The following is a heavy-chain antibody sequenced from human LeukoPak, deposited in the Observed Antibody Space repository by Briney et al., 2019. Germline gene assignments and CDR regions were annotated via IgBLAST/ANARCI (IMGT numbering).Heavy chain of an antibody. CDR3: ASTDDGRYYDSSGYLVGY. Sequence: PSETLSLTCTVSGGSISSGSYYWSWIRQPAGKGLEWIGRIYTSGSTNYNPSLKSRVTISVDTSKNQFSLKLSSVTAADTAVYYCASTDDGRYYDSSGYLVGYWGQGTLVTVPS. CDR2: IYTSGST. J-gene: IGHJ4*02. V-gene: IGHV4-61*02. D-gene: IGHD3-22*01. CDR1: GGSISSGSYY.